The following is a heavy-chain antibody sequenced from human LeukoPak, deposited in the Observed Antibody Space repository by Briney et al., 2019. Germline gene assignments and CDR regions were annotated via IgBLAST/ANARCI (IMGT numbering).Heavy chain of an antibody. CDR3: ARADGSGSFYGMDV. CDR2: INPNSGGT. CDR1: GYIFTGYY. V-gene: IGHV1-2*04. D-gene: IGHD3-10*01. J-gene: IGHJ6*02. Sequence: ASVKVSCKASGYIFTGYYMHWVRQAPGQGLEWMGWINPNSGGTNYAQKFQGWVTMTRDTSISTAYMELSRLRSDDTAVYYCARADGSGSFYGMDVWGQGTTVTVSS.